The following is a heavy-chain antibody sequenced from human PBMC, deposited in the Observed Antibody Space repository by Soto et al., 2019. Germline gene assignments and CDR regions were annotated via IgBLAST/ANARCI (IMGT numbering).Heavy chain of an antibody. CDR2: IIPIFGTA. CDR3: STTMVRGVIITYKRYYFDY. V-gene: IGHV1-69*13. CDR1: GCTFSSYA. D-gene: IGHD3-10*01. Sequence: SVKVSCKASGCTFSSYAISWVRQAPGQGLEWMGGIIPIFGTANYAQKFQGRVTITADESTSTAYMELSSLRSEDTAVYYCSTTMVRGVIITYKRYYFDYWGQGTLVTVSS. J-gene: IGHJ4*02.